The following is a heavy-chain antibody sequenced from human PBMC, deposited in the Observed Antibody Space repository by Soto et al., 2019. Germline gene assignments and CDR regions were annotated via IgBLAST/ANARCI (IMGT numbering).Heavy chain of an antibody. D-gene: IGHD4-17*01. CDR3: QKDRDYAIYYSVSAV. V-gene: IGHV3-23*01. CDR1: YG. Sequence: YGVPRVSQKKGKGLEWVSSISGSVTSPFYADSVKGRFTISRDNSRNTLYLQMNSLRAEDTAVYYFQKDRDYAIYYSVSAVRRKGTTVIV. CDR2: ISGSVTSP. J-gene: IGHJ6*03.